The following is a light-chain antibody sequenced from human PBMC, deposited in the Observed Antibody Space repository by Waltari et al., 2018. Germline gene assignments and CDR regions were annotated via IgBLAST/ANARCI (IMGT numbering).Light chain of an antibody. CDR1: QSVSSSY. CDR3: QQYGSSPWT. J-gene: IGKJ1*01. Sequence: EIVLTQFPGTLSLSPGERATLSCSASQSVSSSYLAWYQQKPGQAPRVLIHGASNRATGIPDRFSGSESGTDFTLTISRLEPEDFAVYYCQQYGSSPWTFGQGTKVEIK. V-gene: IGKV3-20*01. CDR2: GAS.